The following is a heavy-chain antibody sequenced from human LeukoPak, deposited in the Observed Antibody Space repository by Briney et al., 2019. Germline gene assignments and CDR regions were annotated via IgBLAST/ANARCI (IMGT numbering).Heavy chain of an antibody. J-gene: IGHJ3*02. D-gene: IGHD3-3*01. CDR1: GGSLRNYY. CDR2: IYYSGST. Sequence: SETLSLTCTVSGGSLRNYYWSWIRQPPGRGLEWIGYIYYSGSTNYSPSLKSRVTISVDTSKNQFSLSLTSVTAADTAVYYCAIRNFGNGFHIWGQGTLVTVSS. CDR3: AIRNFGNGFHI. V-gene: IGHV4-59*08.